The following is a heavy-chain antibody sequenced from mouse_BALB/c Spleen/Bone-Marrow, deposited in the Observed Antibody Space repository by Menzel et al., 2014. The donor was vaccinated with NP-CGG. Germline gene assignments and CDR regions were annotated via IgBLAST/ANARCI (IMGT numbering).Heavy chain of an antibody. J-gene: IGHJ2*01. V-gene: IGHV3-2*02. CDR3: ARSRAVSSYS. Sequence: EVKLVESGPGLVKPSQSMSLTCTATGYSITSDYAWNWIRQFPENKLEWMGYINYSGITYYNHSFKSRTTITRDTSNNQFFLRLKSVPSKDTATYYCARSRAVSSYSWGQRAPLSVSS. CDR1: GYSITSDYA. D-gene: IGHD3-1*01. CDR2: INYSGIT.